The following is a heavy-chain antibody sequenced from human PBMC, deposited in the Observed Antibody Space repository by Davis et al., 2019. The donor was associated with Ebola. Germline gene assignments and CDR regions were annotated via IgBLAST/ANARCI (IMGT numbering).Heavy chain of an antibody. D-gene: IGHD5-12*01. CDR3: TTLGGYSGYGTRDY. CDR2: IRSKAKSYAT. V-gene: IGHV3-73*01. J-gene: IGHJ4*02. Sequence: GGSLRLSCAASGFTFSGSAMHWVRQASGKGVEWVGRIRSKAKSYATAYAASVKGRFTISRDDSKNTAYLQMNSLKTEDTAVYYCTTLGGYSGYGTRDYWGQGTLVTVSS. CDR1: GFTFSGSA.